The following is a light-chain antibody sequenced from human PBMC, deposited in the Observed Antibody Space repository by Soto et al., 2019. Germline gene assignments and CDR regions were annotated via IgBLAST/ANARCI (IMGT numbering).Light chain of an antibody. CDR1: SSNIGSNT. CDR3: APWDDSLNGPV. Sequence: QSVLTQPPSASGTPGQRVTISGSGSSSNIGSNTVNWYQQLPGTAPKLLIYSNDQRPSGVPDRFSGSKSGTSASLAISGLQSEDEADYYCAPWDDSLNGPVFGGGTKVTVL. CDR2: SND. J-gene: IGLJ2*01. V-gene: IGLV1-44*01.